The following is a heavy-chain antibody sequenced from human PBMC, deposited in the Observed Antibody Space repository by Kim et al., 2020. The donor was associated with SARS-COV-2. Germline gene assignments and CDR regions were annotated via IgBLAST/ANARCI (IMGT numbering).Heavy chain of an antibody. D-gene: IGHD2-2*01. CDR3: ARSLRDIVVVPAAIDPPYGMDV. CDR1: GYTFTSYA. Sequence: ASVKVSCKASGYTFTSYAMNWVRQAPGQGLEWMGWINTNTGNPTYAQGFTGRFVFSLDTSVSTAYLQISSLKAEDTAVYYCARSLRDIVVVPAAIDPPYGMDVWGQGTTVTVSS. CDR2: INTNTGNP. V-gene: IGHV7-4-1*02. J-gene: IGHJ6*02.